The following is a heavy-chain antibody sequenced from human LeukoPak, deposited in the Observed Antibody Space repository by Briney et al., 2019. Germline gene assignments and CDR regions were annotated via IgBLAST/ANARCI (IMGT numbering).Heavy chain of an antibody. Sequence: ASVKVSCKVSGYTLTELSMHWVRQAPGKGLEWVGGFDPEDGETIYAQKFQGRVTITADESTSTAYMELSSLRSEDTAVYYCARAGGFGNDDTFDYWGQGTLVTVSS. J-gene: IGHJ4*02. CDR2: FDPEDGET. D-gene: IGHD1-1*01. V-gene: IGHV1-24*01. CDR3: ARAGGFGNDDTFDY. CDR1: GYTLTELS.